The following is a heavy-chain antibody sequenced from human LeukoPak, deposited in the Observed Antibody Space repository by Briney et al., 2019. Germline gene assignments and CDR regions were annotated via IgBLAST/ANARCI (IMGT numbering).Heavy chain of an antibody. D-gene: IGHD6-19*01. CDR3: TTASIAVAGTGM. CDR2: IKSKTDGGTT. J-gene: IGHJ4*02. V-gene: IGHV3-15*01. Sequence: PGGSLRLSCAASGFTFSNAWMSWVRQAPGKGLEWVGRIKSKTDGGTTDYAAPVKGRFTISRDDSKNTLYLRMNSLKTEDTAVYYCTTASIAVAGTGMWGQGTLVTVSS. CDR1: GFTFSNAW.